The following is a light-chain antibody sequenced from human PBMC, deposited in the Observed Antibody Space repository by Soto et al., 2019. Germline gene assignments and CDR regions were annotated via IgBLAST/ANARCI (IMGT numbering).Light chain of an antibody. J-gene: IGKJ2*01. CDR1: QSVSSY. CDR2: GAS. CDR3: QQRGNWPRT. Sequence: EIVLTQSPATLSLSPGERATLSCRASQSVSSYLAWYQQKPGQAPRLLIYGASNRASDIPARFSGSGSGTDFTLTIRSLESEDVAVYYCQQRGNWPRTFGQGTKREIK. V-gene: IGKV3-11*01.